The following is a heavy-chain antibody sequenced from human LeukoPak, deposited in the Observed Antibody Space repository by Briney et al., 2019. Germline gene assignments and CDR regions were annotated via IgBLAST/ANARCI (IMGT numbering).Heavy chain of an antibody. CDR2: INHSGST. J-gene: IGHJ1*01. CDR3: ARAISGSYRRGGFFQY. V-gene: IGHV4-34*01. Sequence: PSETLSLTCAVYGGSFSGYYWSWIRQPPGKGLEWIGEINHSGSTNYNPSLKSRVSISLDTSKNQFSLELSSVTAADTAAYYCARAISGSYRRGGFFQYWGQGTLVTVSS. D-gene: IGHD1-26*01. CDR1: GGSFSGYY.